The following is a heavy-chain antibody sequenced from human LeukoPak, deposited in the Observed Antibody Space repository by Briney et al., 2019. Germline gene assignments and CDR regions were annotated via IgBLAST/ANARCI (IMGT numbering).Heavy chain of an antibody. J-gene: IGHJ4*02. CDR1: GFTFNTYQ. D-gene: IGHD3-3*01. CDR3: VVTIFGVVF. CDR2: IKQDGSEK. V-gene: IGHV3-7*01. Sequence: GGSLRLSCAASGFTFNTYQMSWVRQAPGKGLEWVANIKQDGSEKHYVDSVKGRFTISRDNAKNSLYLQMNSLRAEDTAVYYCVVTIFGVVFWGQGTLVTVSS.